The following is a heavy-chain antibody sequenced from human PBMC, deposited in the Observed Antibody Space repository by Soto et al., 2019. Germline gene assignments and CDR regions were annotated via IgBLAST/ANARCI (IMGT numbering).Heavy chain of an antibody. J-gene: IGHJ4*02. CDR2: ISTYNGNT. V-gene: IGHV1-18*01. Sequence: QVQLVQSGAEVKKPGASVKVSCRASGYTFTTYPITWVRQAPGQGLEWMGWISTYNGNTNYAQGLQDRVSMTTDTSTRTAYLELRSLRSDDTAVYFCAREGSGWDFDLWGQGTPVTVSS. CDR1: GYTFTTYP. D-gene: IGHD6-19*01. CDR3: AREGSGWDFDL.